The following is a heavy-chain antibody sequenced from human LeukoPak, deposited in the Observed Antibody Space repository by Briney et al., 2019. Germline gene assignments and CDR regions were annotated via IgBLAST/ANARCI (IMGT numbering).Heavy chain of an antibody. D-gene: IGHD3-9*01. CDR1: GFTLTNYA. J-gene: IGHJ4*02. CDR3: AKWGDYGMLTGYYDPDY. CDR2: ISGREDST. Sequence: GASLRLSCAASGFTLTNYAMYWLRQAPGKGLEWVSAISGREDSTYYADSVKGRFTISRDTSKNKLFLQINCLRAEDEAVDYCAKWGDYGMLTGYYDPDYWGQGTLVTVSS. V-gene: IGHV3-23*01.